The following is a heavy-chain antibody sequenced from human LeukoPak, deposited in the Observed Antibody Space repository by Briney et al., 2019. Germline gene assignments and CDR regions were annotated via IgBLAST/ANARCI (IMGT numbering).Heavy chain of an antibody. CDR1: GGSMYSYY. D-gene: IGHD1-26*01. V-gene: IGHV4-59*08. Sequence: SETLSLTCTVSGGSMYSYYWRWIRQPPGKGLEWIANIYHSANNNFIPSYNPSLKSRVTISVDTSKSQFSLRLTSVTAADRAVYYCASGRSIRYSDFCGQGVLVTVSS. J-gene: IGHJ4*02. CDR2: IYHSANN. CDR3: ASGRSIRYSDF.